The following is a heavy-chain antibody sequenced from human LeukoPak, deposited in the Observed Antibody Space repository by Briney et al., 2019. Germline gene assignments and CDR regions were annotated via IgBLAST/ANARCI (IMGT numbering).Heavy chain of an antibody. CDR3: ARPSYYDHAFDI. D-gene: IGHD3-3*01. CDR1: GGSISSSSYY. Sequence: SETLSLTXTVSGGSISSSSYYWGWIRQPPGKGLEWIGSIYYSGSTYYNPSLKSRVTISVDTSKNQFSLKLSSVTAADTAVYYCARPSYYDHAFDIWGQGTMVTVSS. CDR2: IYYSGST. J-gene: IGHJ3*02. V-gene: IGHV4-39*01.